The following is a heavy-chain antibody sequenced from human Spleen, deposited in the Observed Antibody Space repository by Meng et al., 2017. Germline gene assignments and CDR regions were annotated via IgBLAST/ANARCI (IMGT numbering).Heavy chain of an antibody. D-gene: IGHD3-22*01. CDR2: ISSNGGST. Sequence: GESLKISCAASGFTFSSYAMHWVRQAPGKGLEYVSAISSNGGSTYYANSVKGRFTISRDNSKNTLYLQMGSLRAEDMAVYYCARGPYYYDSSGYTVDYWAQGTLVTVSS. CDR3: ARGPYYYDSSGYTVDY. J-gene: IGHJ4*02. V-gene: IGHV3-64*01. CDR1: GFTFSSYA.